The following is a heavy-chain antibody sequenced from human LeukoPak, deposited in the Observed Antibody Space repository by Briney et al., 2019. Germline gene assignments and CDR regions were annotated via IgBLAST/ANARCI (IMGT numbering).Heavy chain of an antibody. CDR1: GGSISSYY. Sequence: PSETLSLTCTVSGGSISSYYWSWIRQPPGKGLEWIGYIYYSGSTNYNPSLKSRVTISVDTSKNQFSLKLSSVTAADTAVYYCARLKEITFGGVIVKSYYFDYWGQGTLVTVSS. D-gene: IGHD3-16*02. J-gene: IGHJ4*02. CDR2: IYYSGST. V-gene: IGHV4-59*08. CDR3: ARLKEITFGGVIVKSYYFDY.